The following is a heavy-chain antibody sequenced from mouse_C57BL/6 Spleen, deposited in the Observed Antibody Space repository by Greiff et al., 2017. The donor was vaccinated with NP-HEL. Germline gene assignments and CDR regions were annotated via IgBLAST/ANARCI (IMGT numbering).Heavy chain of an antibody. J-gene: IGHJ2*01. D-gene: IGHD3-2*02. CDR1: GFNIKDDY. Sequence: EVQLQQSGAELVRPGASVKLSCTASGFNIKDDYMHWVKQRPEQGLEWIGWIDPENGDTEYASKFQGKANITADTSSNTAYLQHSSLTSEDTAVYYCTTESTAQTLSWGQGTTLTVSS. V-gene: IGHV14-4*01. CDR3: TTESTAQTLS. CDR2: IDPENGDT.